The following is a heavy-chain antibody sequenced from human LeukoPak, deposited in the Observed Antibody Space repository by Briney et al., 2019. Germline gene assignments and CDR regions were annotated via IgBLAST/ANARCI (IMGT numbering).Heavy chain of an antibody. CDR1: GGSFSGYY. D-gene: IGHD3-22*01. CDR2: IYYSGST. Sequence: SETLSLTCAVYGGSFSGYYWSWIRQPPGKGLEWIGTIYYSGSTYYNPSLKSRVTISVDTSKNQFSLTLSSVTAADTAVYYCARTRRTYYYDSSGYYSYYFDYWGQGTLVIVSS. J-gene: IGHJ4*02. V-gene: IGHV4-34*01. CDR3: ARTRRTYYYDSSGYYSYYFDY.